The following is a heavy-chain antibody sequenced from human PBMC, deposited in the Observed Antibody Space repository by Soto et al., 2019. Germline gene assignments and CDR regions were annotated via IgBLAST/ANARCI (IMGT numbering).Heavy chain of an antibody. V-gene: IGHV3-23*01. CDR1: GFTFSSYA. J-gene: IGHJ4*02. CDR3: AKWHTYNYDSLAFSGFDC. CDR2: ISGGDGSP. Sequence: GSLRLSCVASGFTFSSYAMTWVRQAPWKGLEWVSAISGGDGSPSYADSVKGRFTISRDNSKNTLYLHMNSLRADDTAAYYCAKWHTYNYDSLAFSGFDCWGQGTQVTVSS. D-gene: IGHD3-16*01.